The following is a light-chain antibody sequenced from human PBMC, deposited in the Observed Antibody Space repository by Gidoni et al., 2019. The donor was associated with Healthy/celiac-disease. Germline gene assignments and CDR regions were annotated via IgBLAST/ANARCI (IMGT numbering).Light chain of an antibody. Sequence: AIRITQSPSSLSASTGDRVTITCRASQGISSYLAWYQQKPGKAPKLLIYAASTLQSWVPSRFSGSGYGTDFTLTISGLQSEDFATYYCQQYYSYPLTFGGGTKVEIK. CDR3: QQYYSYPLT. CDR2: AAS. V-gene: IGKV1-8*01. J-gene: IGKJ4*01. CDR1: QGISSY.